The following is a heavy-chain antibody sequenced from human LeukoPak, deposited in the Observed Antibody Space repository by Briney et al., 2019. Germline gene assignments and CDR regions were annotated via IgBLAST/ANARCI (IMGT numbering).Heavy chain of an antibody. Sequence: GGSLRLSCAASGFTFSSYGMHWVRQAPGKGLEWVAFIRYDGSIKDYADSVKGRFTISRDNSKNTLYLQMNSLRAEDTAVYYCGRGFGESFDYWGQGTLVTVSS. V-gene: IGHV3-30*02. D-gene: IGHD3-10*01. CDR2: IRYDGSIK. J-gene: IGHJ4*02. CDR3: GRGFGESFDY. CDR1: GFTFSSYG.